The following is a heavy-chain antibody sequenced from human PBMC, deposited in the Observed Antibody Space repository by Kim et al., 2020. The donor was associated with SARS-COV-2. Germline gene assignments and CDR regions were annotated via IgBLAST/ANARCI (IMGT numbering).Heavy chain of an antibody. V-gene: IGHV4-39*01. J-gene: IGHJ5*02. D-gene: IGHD6-19*01. CDR2: IYYTGST. CDR3: AGLWEWLGWFDP. CDR1: GGSISSSSYY. Sequence: SETLSLTCTVSGGSISSSSYYWGWIRQPPGKGLEWIGSIYYTGSTYFNPSLKSRVTISVDTSKNQFSLKLSSVTAADTAVYYCAGLWEWLGWFDPWGQGTLVTVSS.